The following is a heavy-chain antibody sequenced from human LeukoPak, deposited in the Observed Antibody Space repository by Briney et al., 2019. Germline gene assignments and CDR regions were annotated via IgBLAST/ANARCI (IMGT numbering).Heavy chain of an antibody. CDR1: GFTFSSYG. Sequence: GGSLRLSCAASGFTFSSYGMHWVRQAPGKGLEWVAVISYDGSNKYYADSVKGRFTIFRDNSKNTLYLQMNSLRAEDTAVYYCAKDTQLELPDYWGQGTLVTVSS. J-gene: IGHJ4*02. CDR2: ISYDGSNK. CDR3: AKDTQLELPDY. V-gene: IGHV3-30*18. D-gene: IGHD1-7*01.